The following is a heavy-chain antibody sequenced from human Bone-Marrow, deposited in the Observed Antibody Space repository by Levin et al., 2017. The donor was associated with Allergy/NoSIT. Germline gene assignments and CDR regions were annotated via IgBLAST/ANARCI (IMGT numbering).Heavy chain of an antibody. CDR2: ISSSSRQT. Sequence: GESLKISCAASGFTFSDYYMSWVRQAPGKGLEWLSYISSSSRQTNYADSVKGRFAISRDNANNSLYLQMESLRVEDSAVYYCAGTIEYCRNGGCYSSAFDIWGKGTMVTVSS. J-gene: IGHJ3*02. V-gene: IGHV3-11*06. D-gene: IGHD2-21*02. CDR1: GFTFSDYY. CDR3: AGTIEYCRNGGCYSSAFDI.